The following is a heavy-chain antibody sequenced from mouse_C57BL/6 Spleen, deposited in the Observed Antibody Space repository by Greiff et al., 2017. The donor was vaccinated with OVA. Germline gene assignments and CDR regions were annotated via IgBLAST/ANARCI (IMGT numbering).Heavy chain of an antibody. D-gene: IGHD2-1*01. V-gene: IGHV5-6*01. CDR2: ISSGGSYT. Sequence: EVKLVESGGDLVKPGGSLKLSCAASGFTFSSYGMSWVRQTPDKRLEWVATISSGGSYTYYPDSVKGRFTISRDNAKNTLYLQRSSLKSEDTAMYCCARQRGKDAMDYWGQGTSVTVSS. CDR1: GFTFSSYG. CDR3: ARQRGKDAMDY. J-gene: IGHJ4*01.